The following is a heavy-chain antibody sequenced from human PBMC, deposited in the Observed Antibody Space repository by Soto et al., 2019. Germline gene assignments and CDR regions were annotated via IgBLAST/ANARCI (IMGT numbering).Heavy chain of an antibody. CDR1: GGSFSGYY. CDR2: INHSGST. J-gene: IGHJ4*02. D-gene: IGHD3-22*01. V-gene: IGHV4-34*01. Sequence: SETLSLTCAVYGGSFSGYYWSWIRQPPGKGLEWIGEINHSGSTNYNPSLKSRVTISVDTSKNQFSLKLSSVTAADTAVYYCARGRMKRITMIVPFDYWGQGTLVTVSS. CDR3: ARGRMKRITMIVPFDY.